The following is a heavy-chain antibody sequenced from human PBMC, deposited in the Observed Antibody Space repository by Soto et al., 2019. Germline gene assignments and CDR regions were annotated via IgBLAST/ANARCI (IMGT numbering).Heavy chain of an antibody. CDR2: IYYSGST. J-gene: IGHJ4*02. Sequence: QLQLQESGPGLVKPSETLSLTCTVSGGSISSSSYYWGWIRQPPGKGLEWIGSIYYSGSTYYNPSLKSRVTISVDTSKNQFSLKLSSVTAADTAVYYCARQGTYYYGSPPGRLDYWGQGTLVTVSS. V-gene: IGHV4-39*01. D-gene: IGHD3-10*01. CDR1: GGSISSSSYY. CDR3: ARQGTYYYGSPPGRLDY.